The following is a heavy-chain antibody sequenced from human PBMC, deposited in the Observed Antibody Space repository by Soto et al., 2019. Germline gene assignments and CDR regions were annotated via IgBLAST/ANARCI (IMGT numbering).Heavy chain of an antibody. D-gene: IGHD6-6*01. V-gene: IGHV3-9*01. CDR3: ATFFVYSSSSGLMGTTYYYYYGMDV. CDR2: ISWNSGSI. Sequence: DVQLVESGGGLVQPGRSLRLSCAASGFTFDDYAMHWVRQAPGKGLEWVSGISWNSGSIGYADSVKGRFTISRDNAKNSLYLHMNSLKAEDTALYYCATFFVYSSSSGLMGTTYYYYYGMDVWGQGTTVTVSS. CDR1: GFTFDDYA. J-gene: IGHJ6*02.